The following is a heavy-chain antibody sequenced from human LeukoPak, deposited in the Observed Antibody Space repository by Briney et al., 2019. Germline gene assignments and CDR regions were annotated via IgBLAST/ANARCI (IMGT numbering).Heavy chain of an antibody. D-gene: IGHD6-19*01. CDR3: ASSSGWYVAFDL. J-gene: IGHJ2*01. CDR1: GFPFSCYS. CDR2: ISSSSSYI. V-gene: IGHV3-21*01. Sequence: GGPLRLSCAASGFPFSCYSMNWVRQAPGKGLEWVSSISSSSSYIYYADSVKGRFTISRDNPKNSLYLQMNSLRAEDTAVYYCASSSGWYVAFDLWGRSTLVTVSS.